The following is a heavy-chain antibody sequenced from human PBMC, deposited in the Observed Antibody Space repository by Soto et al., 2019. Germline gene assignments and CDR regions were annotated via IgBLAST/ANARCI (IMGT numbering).Heavy chain of an antibody. J-gene: IGHJ5*02. Sequence: SETLSLTCTVSGDSIHTDKYYWGWIRQPPGKGLEWIANIFHTGSTFYNPSLKSRVTISVDTSKNQFSLEVKSVTATDTSIYYCVRIDRSRYGNNNWFEPWGQGSLVTVSS. V-gene: IGHV4-39*01. D-gene: IGHD3-9*01. CDR1: GDSIHTDKYY. CDR2: IFHTGST. CDR3: VRIDRSRYGNNNWFEP.